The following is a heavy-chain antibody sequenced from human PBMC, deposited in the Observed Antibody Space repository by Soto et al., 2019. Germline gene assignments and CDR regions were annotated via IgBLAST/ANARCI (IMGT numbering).Heavy chain of an antibody. J-gene: IGHJ4*02. CDR2: IYYSGST. D-gene: IGHD6-19*01. Sequence: SSETLSLTCTVSGGSISSYYWSWIRQPPGKGLEWIGYIYYSGSTNYNPSLKSRVTISVDTSKNQFSLKLSSVTAADTAVYYCARDIAVAGYFDYWGQGTLVTVSS. CDR1: GGSISSYY. CDR3: ARDIAVAGYFDY. V-gene: IGHV4-59*01.